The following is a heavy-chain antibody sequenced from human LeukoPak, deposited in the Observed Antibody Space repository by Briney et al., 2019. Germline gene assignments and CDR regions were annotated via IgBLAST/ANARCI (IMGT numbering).Heavy chain of an antibody. D-gene: IGHD3-22*01. J-gene: IGHJ1*01. CDR2: INPNSGGT. CDR1: GYTFTGYY. Sequence: ASVKVSCKASGYTFTGYYMHWVRQAPGQGLEWMGWINPNSGGTNYAQKFQGRVTMTRDTSTSTAYMELSRLRSDDTAVYYCARDGVGYYDSSGYYYFQHWGQGTLVTVSS. V-gene: IGHV1-2*02. CDR3: ARDGVGYYDSSGYYYFQH.